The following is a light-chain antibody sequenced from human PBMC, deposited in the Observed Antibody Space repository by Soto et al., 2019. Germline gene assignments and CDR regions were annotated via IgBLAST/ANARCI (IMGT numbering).Light chain of an antibody. Sequence: IVLTHSPGTLSLSPGEGATLSCRAIQSVGSIYLAWYQQKPGQAPRLLIYGASRRATGIPDRFSGSGSGTDFTLTISRLEPEDFAVYYCQQYNGSPYTFGRGTKVDIK. J-gene: IGKJ2*01. CDR1: QSVGSIY. CDR3: QQYNGSPYT. CDR2: GAS. V-gene: IGKV3-20*01.